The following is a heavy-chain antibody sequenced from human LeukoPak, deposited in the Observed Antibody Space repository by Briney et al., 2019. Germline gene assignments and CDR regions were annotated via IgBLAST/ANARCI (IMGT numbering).Heavy chain of an antibody. V-gene: IGHV4-59*12. CDR3: AKGDSSGYQYFDL. D-gene: IGHD3-22*01. Sequence: PSETLSLTCTVSGGSISSYYWSWIRQPPGKGLEWIGYIYYSGSTNYNPSLKSRVTISVDTSKNQFSLKLSSVTAADTAVYYCAKGDSSGYQYFDLWGRGTLVTVSS. CDR2: IYYSGST. CDR1: GGSISSYY. J-gene: IGHJ2*01.